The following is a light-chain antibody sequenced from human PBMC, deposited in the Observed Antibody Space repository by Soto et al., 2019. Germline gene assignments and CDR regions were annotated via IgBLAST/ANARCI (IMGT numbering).Light chain of an antibody. V-gene: IGKV1-17*01. Sequence: DIQMTQSPSSRSASAGERVTITCRASQGIRNDLGWYQQKPGKAPKCLIYAASSLHSGVPSRFSGSGSGTEFTLTISSLQPEDFATYYCQQYSVYWTFGQGTKVDIK. CDR3: QQYSVYWT. CDR2: AAS. J-gene: IGKJ1*01. CDR1: QGIRND.